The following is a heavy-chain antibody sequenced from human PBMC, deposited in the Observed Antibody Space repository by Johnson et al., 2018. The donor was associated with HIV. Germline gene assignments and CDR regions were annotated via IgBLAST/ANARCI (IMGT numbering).Heavy chain of an antibody. CDR1: GFIFSNYG. J-gene: IGHJ3*01. CDR3: AKGEAQEGWIQLLSYAFDF. CDR2: IQNDGNNK. Sequence: QVQLVESGGGVVQPGESLRLSCTASGFIFSNYGMHWVRQAPGKGLEWVAFIQNDGNNKYYADSVKGRFTISRDNSRNTLYLQMSNLRSEETAVYYCAKGEAQEGWIQLLSYAFDFWGRGAMVTVSS. D-gene: IGHD5-18*01. V-gene: IGHV3-30*02.